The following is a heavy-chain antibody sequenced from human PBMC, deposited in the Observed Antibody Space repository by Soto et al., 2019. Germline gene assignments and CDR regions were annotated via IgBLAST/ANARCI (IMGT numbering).Heavy chain of an antibody. V-gene: IGHV4-31*01. D-gene: IGHD5-12*01. J-gene: IGHJ4*02. CDR3: ARGLRDSGSHFEY. CDR2: IYYSGST. CDR1: GCSIISDGYY. Sequence: PWETLSLTCTVSGCSIISDGYYWICIRQHPGKGLELISYIYYSGSTYYNPSLNSLVTISVNTYKNQYSLKLSSMTAADTAVYYCARGLRDSGSHFEYCGQGTLVTV.